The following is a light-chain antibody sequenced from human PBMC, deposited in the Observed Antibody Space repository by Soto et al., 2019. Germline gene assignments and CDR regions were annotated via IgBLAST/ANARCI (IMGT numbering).Light chain of an antibody. CDR3: QHVSSYSDG. CDR2: AAF. J-gene: IGKJ1*01. Sequence: DIQLTQSPSFLSASVGDRVTITCRASQAINSHLAWYQQEPGKAPKLLIYAAFFLQIGVPSRFSGSASGTEFALTISSLQPEDFATYYCQHVSSYSDGFGQGTKVDI. V-gene: IGKV1-9*01. CDR1: QAINSH.